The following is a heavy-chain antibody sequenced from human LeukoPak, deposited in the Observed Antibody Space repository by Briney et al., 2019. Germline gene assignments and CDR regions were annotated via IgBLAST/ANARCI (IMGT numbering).Heavy chain of an antibody. CDR2: INHSGST. V-gene: IGHV4-34*01. J-gene: IGHJ4*02. CDR3: ARGRSGAATPYGY. Sequence: SETLSLTCAIYGGSFSGYYWSWIRQPPGKGLEWIGEINHSGSTNYNPSLKSRVTISVDTSKNQFSLKLSSVTAADTAVYYCARGRSGAATPYGYWGQGTLVTVSS. CDR1: GGSFSGYY. D-gene: IGHD2-15*01.